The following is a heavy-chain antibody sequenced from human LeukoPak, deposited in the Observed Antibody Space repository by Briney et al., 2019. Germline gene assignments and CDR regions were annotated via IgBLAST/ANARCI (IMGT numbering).Heavy chain of an antibody. J-gene: IGHJ4*02. CDR2: IWYDGSNK. V-gene: IGHV3-33*01. CDR1: GFTFSSYG. CDR3: ARGGSYGGVDY. D-gene: IGHD1-26*01. Sequence: PGRSLRLSCAASGFTFSSYGMHWVRQAPGKGLEWVAVIWYDGSNKYYADSVKGRFTISRDNSKNTLYLRMNSLRAEDTAVYYCARGGSYGGVDYWGQGTLVTVSS.